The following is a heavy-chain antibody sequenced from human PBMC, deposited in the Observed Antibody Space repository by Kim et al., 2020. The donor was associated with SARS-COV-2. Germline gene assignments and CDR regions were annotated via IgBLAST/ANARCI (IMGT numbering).Heavy chain of an antibody. V-gene: IGHV6-1*01. Sequence: WFNDYVLSVKSRLTINADTSKNQFSLQLNSVTPEDTAVYYCARGGVSFDYWDQGTLVTVSS. J-gene: IGHJ4*02. D-gene: IGHD3-10*01. CDR3: ARGGVSFDY. CDR2: WFN.